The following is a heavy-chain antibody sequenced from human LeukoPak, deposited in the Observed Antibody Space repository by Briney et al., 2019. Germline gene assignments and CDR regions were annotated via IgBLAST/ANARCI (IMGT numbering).Heavy chain of an antibody. CDR2: IYTSGST. J-gene: IGHJ4*02. V-gene: IGHV4-59*10. Sequence: SETLSLTCAVYGGSFSGYYWSWIRQPAGKGLEWIGRIYTSGSTNYNPSLKSRVTMSVDTSKNQFSLKLSSVTAADTAVYYCARGMQWFGELTFDYWGQGTLVTVSS. D-gene: IGHD3-10*01. CDR1: GGSFSGYY. CDR3: ARGMQWFGELTFDY.